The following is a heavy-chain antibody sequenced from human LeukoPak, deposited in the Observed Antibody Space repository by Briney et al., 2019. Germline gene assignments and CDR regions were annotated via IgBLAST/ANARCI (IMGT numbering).Heavy chain of an antibody. V-gene: IGHV1-18*01. Sequence: ASVKVSCKASGYTFTSYGISWVRQAPGQGLEWMGWISAYNGNTNYAQKLQGRVTMTTDTSTSTAYMELSSLRSEDTAVYYCARDLALGGSGSYYYYWGQGTLVTVSS. CDR2: ISAYNGNT. CDR3: ARDLALGGSGSYYYY. J-gene: IGHJ4*02. D-gene: IGHD3-10*01. CDR1: GYTFTSYG.